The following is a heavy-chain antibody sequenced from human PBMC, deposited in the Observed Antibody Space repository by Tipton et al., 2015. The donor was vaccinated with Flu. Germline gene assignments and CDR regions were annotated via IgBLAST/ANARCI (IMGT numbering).Heavy chain of an antibody. CDR2: IYHSGST. CDR1: DGSISSSNW. J-gene: IGHJ4*02. Sequence: TLSLTCAVSDGSISSSNWWTWVRQPPGKGLEWIGEIYHSGSTHYNPSLKSRVTISVDKSKNQFSLKLTSVTAADTAVYYCARAGRDGYNTAADCWGKGSLVTVSS. CDR3: ARAGRDGYNTAADC. D-gene: IGHD5-24*01. V-gene: IGHV4-4*02.